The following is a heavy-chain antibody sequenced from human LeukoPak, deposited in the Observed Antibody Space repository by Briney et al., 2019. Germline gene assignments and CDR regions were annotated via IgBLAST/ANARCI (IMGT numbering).Heavy chain of an antibody. V-gene: IGHV1-69*05. Sequence: SVKVCCKASGGTFSSYAISWVRQAPGQGLEWMGRIIPIFGTANYAQKFQGRVTITTDESTSTAYMELSSLSSEDTAVCYCASGVGIAAADYYFDYWGQGTLVTVSS. CDR2: IIPIFGTA. CDR1: GGTFSSYA. J-gene: IGHJ4*02. CDR3: ASGVGIAAADYYFDY. D-gene: IGHD6-13*01.